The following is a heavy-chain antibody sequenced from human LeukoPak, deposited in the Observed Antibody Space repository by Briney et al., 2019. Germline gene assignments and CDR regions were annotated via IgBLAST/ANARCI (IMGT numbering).Heavy chain of an antibody. CDR1: GLTFRAYT. D-gene: IGHD3-9*01. CDR3: ASRGGDYDISTGYQSVFDY. Sequence: PGGSLRLSCATSGLTFRAYTMQWVRQAPDKGLEWVALTSYDGRNKHYADSVKGRSTISRDNAKNSLYLQMNSLRAEDTAVYYCASRGGDYDISTGYQSVFDYWGQGTLVTVSS. J-gene: IGHJ4*02. CDR2: TSYDGRNK. V-gene: IGHV3-30*04.